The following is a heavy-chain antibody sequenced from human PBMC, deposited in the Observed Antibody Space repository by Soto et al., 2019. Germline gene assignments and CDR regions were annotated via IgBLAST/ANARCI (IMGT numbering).Heavy chain of an antibody. CDR1: GGSISSSSYY. Sequence: SETLSLTCTVSGGSISSSSYYWGWIRQPPGKGLEWIGSIYYSGSTYYNPSLKSRVTISVDTSKNQFSLKLSSVTAADTAVYYCASPVVAATHYYYYYGMDVWGQGTTVTVSS. D-gene: IGHD2-15*01. CDR2: IYYSGST. CDR3: ASPVVAATHYYYYYGMDV. J-gene: IGHJ6*02. V-gene: IGHV4-39*01.